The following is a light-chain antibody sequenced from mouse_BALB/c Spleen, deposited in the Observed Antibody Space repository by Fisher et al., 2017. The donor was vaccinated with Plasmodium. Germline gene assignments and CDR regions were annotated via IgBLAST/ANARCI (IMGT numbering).Light chain of an antibody. J-gene: IGKJ2*01. CDR2: YAS. CDR1: QSISNH. V-gene: IGKV5-45*01. CDR3: QQSNSCPYT. Sequence: DIVLTQTPATLSVTPGDRVSLSCRASQSISNHLHWYQQKSHESPRLLINYASQSISGIPSRFSGSGSGTDFTLSINSVETEDFGMYFCQQSNSCPYTFGGGTKLEIK.